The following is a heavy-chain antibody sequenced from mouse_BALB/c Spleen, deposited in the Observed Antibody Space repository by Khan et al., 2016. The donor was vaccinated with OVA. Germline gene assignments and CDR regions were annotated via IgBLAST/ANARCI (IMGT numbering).Heavy chain of an antibody. J-gene: IGHJ2*01. Sequence: QIQLVQSGPVLVKPGASVKMSCKASGYTFSDYIINWVRQRTGQGLEWIGQIYPGTNSTYYNEKFKGKATLTADKSSNTAYMQLRSLTSEDSAVYFCARSWYGSLAYWGQGTTLTVSS. CDR3: ARSWYGSLAY. V-gene: IGHV1-77*01. D-gene: IGHD1-1*01. CDR1: GYTFSDYI. CDR2: IYPGTNST.